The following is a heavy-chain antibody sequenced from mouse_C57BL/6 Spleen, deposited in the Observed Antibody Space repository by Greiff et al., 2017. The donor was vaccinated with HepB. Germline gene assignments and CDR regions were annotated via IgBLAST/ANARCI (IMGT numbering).Heavy chain of an antibody. CDR2: ISSGSSTI. CDR3: AKGPPRGRYAMDY. CDR1: GFTFSDYG. V-gene: IGHV5-17*01. J-gene: IGHJ4*01. Sequence: EVQLVESGGGLVKPGGSLKLSCAASGFTFSDYGMHWVRQAPEKGLEWVAYISSGSSTIYYADTVKGRFTISRDNAKNTLFLQMTSLRSEDTAMYDCAKGPPRGRYAMDYWGQGTSVTVSS. D-gene: IGHD3-3*01.